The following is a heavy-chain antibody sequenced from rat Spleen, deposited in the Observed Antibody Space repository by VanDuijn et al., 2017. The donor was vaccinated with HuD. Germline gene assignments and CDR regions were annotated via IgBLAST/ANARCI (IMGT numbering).Heavy chain of an antibody. CDR2: ISTGDDNT. CDR3: ARHNVTTGDYFDY. Sequence: EVQLVESDGGLVQPGGSLKLSCTASGFTLSKFGMAWVCQAPTKGLEWVASISTGDDNTYYRDSVKGRFTISRDDEEGTLYLQMDSLRPEDTATYFCARHNVTTGDYFDYWGQGVMVTVSS. J-gene: IGHJ2*01. D-gene: IGHD1-10*01. CDR1: GFTLSKFG. V-gene: IGHV5S13*01.